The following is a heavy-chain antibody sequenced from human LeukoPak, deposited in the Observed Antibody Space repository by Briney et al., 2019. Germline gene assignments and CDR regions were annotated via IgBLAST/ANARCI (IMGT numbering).Heavy chain of an antibody. V-gene: IGHV3-30*01. Sequence: GGSLRLSCAASGFTFRNYAIHWVRQAPGKGLEWVALISYDGSNKYYADSVKGRFTISRDNSKNTLYLQMNSLRADDTAVYYCASEDSSGYYYFDYWGQGTLVTVSS. J-gene: IGHJ4*02. CDR3: ASEDSSGYYYFDY. CDR2: ISYDGSNK. D-gene: IGHD3-22*01. CDR1: GFTFRNYA.